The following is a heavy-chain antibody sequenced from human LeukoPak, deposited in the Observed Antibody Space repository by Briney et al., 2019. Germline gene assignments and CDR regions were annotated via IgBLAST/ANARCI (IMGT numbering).Heavy chain of an antibody. CDR1: GDSVSSNSAA. CDR3: ARVPLGPYLWVDY. V-gene: IGHV6-1*01. J-gene: IGHJ4*02. Sequence: SQTPPLPCAISGDSVSSNSAAWDWLRQSPSRGLEWLGRSYYRSKWFNGYAVSVKGRITINPDTSKNQFSLQLSSVTAADTAVYYCARVPLGPYLWVDYWGQGTLVTVSS. D-gene: IGHD3-16*01. CDR2: SYYRSKWFN.